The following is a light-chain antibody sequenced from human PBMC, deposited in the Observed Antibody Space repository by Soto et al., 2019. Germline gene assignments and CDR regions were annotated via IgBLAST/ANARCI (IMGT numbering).Light chain of an antibody. CDR1: QGIGVY. V-gene: IGKV1-27*01. CDR3: QKYNSAPLT. Sequence: DIQMTQSPSSLSASLGDRVTITCRASQGIGVYLAWFQQKPGKVPTLLIYAASALQSGVPSRFSGSGSGTDFTLTISSLQPEDFATYYCQKYNSAPLTFGGGTKVEIK. CDR2: AAS. J-gene: IGKJ4*01.